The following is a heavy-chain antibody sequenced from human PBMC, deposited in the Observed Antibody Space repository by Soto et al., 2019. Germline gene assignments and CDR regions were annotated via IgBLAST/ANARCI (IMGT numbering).Heavy chain of an antibody. D-gene: IGHD3-10*01. CDR2: IVPTYRTI. CDR1: GGA. Sequence: QVQLEQSEIEVKKRGSSVKVPCKVSGGAISWVRQAPGQGFEWLAGIVPTYRTIKYGQKFPDRLTITADYMSLTRLRPGDTAVYYCVSSRSATRDMYFGSWSSLADWGQGTLV. V-gene: IGHV1-69*01. CDR3: VSSRSATRDMYFGSWSSLAD. J-gene: IGHJ4*02.